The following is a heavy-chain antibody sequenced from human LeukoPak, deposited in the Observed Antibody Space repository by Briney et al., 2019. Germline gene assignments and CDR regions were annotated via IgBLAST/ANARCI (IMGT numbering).Heavy chain of an antibody. J-gene: IGHJ6*03. D-gene: IGHD2-2*02. Sequence: GASVKVSCKGSVYTFIGYYIHWVRQAPGQGPEWMGWINPNTGGTNYAQNFQGRVTMTRDTSIRTAYMELRRLRSDDTAVYYCARGLYCSSASCYIGLGYYYYYMDVWGKGTTVTVS. CDR2: INPNTGGT. CDR1: VYTFIGYY. V-gene: IGHV1-2*02. CDR3: ARGLYCSSASCYIGLGYYYYYMDV.